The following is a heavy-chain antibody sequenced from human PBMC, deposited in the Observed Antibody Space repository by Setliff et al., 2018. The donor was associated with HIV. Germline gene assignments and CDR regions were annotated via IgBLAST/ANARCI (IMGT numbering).Heavy chain of an antibody. CDR3: ARLGYVSGGFYKTPGPYYFDY. D-gene: IGHD3-10*01. J-gene: IGHJ4*02. CDR2: SYYSGAT. V-gene: IGHV4-39*01. Sequence: TLSLTCTVSGGSMSSSSYYWGWIRQTPDKGLEWIGISYYSGATYYNPSLTSRVTISVDTSRNQFSLKLRSVTAADTAAYYCARLGYVSGGFYKTPGPYYFDYWGQGALVTVSS. CDR1: GGSMSSSSYY.